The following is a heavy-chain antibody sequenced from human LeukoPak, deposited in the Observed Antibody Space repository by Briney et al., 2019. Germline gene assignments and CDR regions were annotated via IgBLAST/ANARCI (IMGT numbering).Heavy chain of an antibody. CDR3: ARRSGHYYDSSGSYYDFFDP. CDR2: IYYGGST. CDR1: GEPIRSEY. V-gene: IGHV4-59*01. Sequence: PSETLSLTCTVSGEPIRSEYWTWMRQPPGQGLEWIGHIYYGGSTNYNPSLKSRATISVDTSKNQLSLKLTSATAADTAVYYCARRSGHYYDSSGSYYDFFDPWGPGTLVTVSS. D-gene: IGHD3-22*01. J-gene: IGHJ5*02.